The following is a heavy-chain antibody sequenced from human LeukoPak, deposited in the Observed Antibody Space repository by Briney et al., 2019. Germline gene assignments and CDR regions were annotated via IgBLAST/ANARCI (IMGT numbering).Heavy chain of an antibody. D-gene: IGHD5-12*01. CDR3: ARESGYLNFDY. CDR2: IYSGGST. CDR1: GFTVSSNY. Sequence: GGSLRLSCAASGFTVSSNYMSWVRQAPGKGLEWVSVIYSGGSTYYADSVKGRFTISRGNSKNTLYLQMNSLRAEDTAVYYRARESGYLNFDYWGQGTLVTVSS. V-gene: IGHV3-53*01. J-gene: IGHJ4*02.